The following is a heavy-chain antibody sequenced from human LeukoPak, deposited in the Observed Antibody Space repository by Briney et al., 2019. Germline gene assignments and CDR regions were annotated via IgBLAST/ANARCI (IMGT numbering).Heavy chain of an antibody. CDR3: ARDYYRSGSYAVDF. V-gene: IGHV3-48*01. Sequence: GGSLRLSCAASGFTFDKYSMNWVRQAPGKGLEWVSHISSASITIYYADSVKGRFTISRDNAKSSLYLHMTSLRAEDTALYYCARDYYRSGSYAVDFWGQGILVTVSS. CDR1: GFTFDKYS. J-gene: IGHJ4*02. D-gene: IGHD3-10*01. CDR2: ISSASITI.